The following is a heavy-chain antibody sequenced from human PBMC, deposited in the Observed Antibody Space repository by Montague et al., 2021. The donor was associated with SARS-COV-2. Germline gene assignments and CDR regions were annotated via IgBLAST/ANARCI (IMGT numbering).Heavy chain of an antibody. D-gene: IGHD6-19*01. Sequence: SLRLSCAASGFTFSRYEMHWVRQAPGKGLEWVSCISSNSSTIYYADPVKGRFTISRDNAKNSLYLQMNSLRAEDTAVYYCAKDSLFRLGYRSGRPDYWGQGTLVTVSS. J-gene: IGHJ4*02. V-gene: IGHV3-48*03. CDR2: ISSNSSTI. CDR3: AKDSLFRLGYRSGRPDY. CDR1: GFTFSRYE.